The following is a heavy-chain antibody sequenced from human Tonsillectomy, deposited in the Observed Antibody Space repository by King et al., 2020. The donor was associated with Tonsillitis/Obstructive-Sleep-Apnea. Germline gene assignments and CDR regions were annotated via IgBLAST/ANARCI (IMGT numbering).Heavy chain of an antibody. D-gene: IGHD3-10*01. J-gene: IGHJ6*03. Sequence: QLVQSGSELKKPGASVKVSCKASGYNFTSYAMNWVRQAPGQGLEWMGWINTNTGNPTYAQDFTGRFVFSLDTSVSTAYLQISSLKAEDTAVYYCARDFSLIMVRGVIMHYSYMDVWGKGTTVTVSS. V-gene: IGHV7-4-1*02. CDR3: ARDFSLIMVRGVIMHYSYMDV. CDR2: INTNTGNP. CDR1: GYNFTSYA.